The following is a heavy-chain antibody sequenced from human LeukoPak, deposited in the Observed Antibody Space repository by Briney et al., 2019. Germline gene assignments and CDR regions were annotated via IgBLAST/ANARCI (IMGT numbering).Heavy chain of an antibody. CDR2: IYYSGST. CDR3: ARGYYYDDYYFDY. D-gene: IGHD3-22*01. J-gene: IGHJ4*02. V-gene: IGHV4-59*08. CDR1: GGSISSYY. Sequence: PSETLSLTCTVSGGSISSYYWSWIRQPPGKGLEWIGYIYYSGSTNYNPSLKSRVTISVDTSKNQFSLKLSSVTAADTAVYYCARGYYYDDYYFDYWGQGTLVTVSS.